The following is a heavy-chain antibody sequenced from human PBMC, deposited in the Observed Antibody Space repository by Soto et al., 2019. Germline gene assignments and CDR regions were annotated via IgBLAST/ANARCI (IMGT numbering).Heavy chain of an antibody. V-gene: IGHV3-7*01. CDR2: IKQDGTEK. CDR1: GFTFSNYW. CDR3: ASVAI. Sequence: EVQLVESGGGLVQPGGSLRLSCAASGFTFSNYWMSWVRQAPGKGLEWVANIKQDGTEKNYVDSVRGRFTISRDNAKNSLDLQMNSLPAEDTAVYYCASVAIWGQGPLVTVSS. D-gene: IGHD5-12*01. J-gene: IGHJ4*02.